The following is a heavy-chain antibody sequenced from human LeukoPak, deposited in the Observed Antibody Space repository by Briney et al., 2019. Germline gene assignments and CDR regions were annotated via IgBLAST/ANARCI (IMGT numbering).Heavy chain of an antibody. D-gene: IGHD3-10*01. J-gene: IGHJ4*02. CDR2: IHYSGST. Sequence: SETLSLTCTVSGASISSGAYYWSWIRQPPGKGLEWIGYIHYSGSTYYNPSLKSRVTISVDTSKNQFSLKLISVTAADTAVYYCARGWMVRGVIRYFGYWGQGTLVTVSS. V-gene: IGHV4-30-4*08. CDR1: GASISSGAYY. CDR3: ARGWMVRGVIRYFGY.